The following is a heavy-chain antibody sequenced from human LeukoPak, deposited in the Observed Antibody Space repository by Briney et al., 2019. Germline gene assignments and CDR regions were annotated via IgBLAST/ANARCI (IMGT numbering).Heavy chain of an antibody. V-gene: IGHV4-61*01. D-gene: IGHD4-17*01. CDR3: ARVVWVTTLTFDY. CDR1: GGSVSSGSYY. Sequence: KPSETLSLTCTVSGGSVSSGSYYWSWIRQPPGKGLEWIGYIYYSGSTNYNPSLKSRATISVDTSKNQFSLKLSSVTAADTAVYYCARVVWVTTLTFDYWGQGTLVTVSS. CDR2: IYYSGST. J-gene: IGHJ4*02.